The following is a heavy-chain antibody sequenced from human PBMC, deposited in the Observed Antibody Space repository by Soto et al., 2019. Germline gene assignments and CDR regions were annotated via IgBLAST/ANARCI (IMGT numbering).Heavy chain of an antibody. J-gene: IGHJ4*02. CDR3: ARDLFPALYDFWSGYLGY. V-gene: IGHV1-69*13. Sequence: SVKVSCKASGGTSSSYAISWVRQAPGQGLEWMGGIIPIFGTANYAQKFQGRVTITADESTSTAYMELSSLRSEDTAVYYCARDLFPALYDFWSGYLGYWGQGTLVTVSS. CDR2: IIPIFGTA. CDR1: GGTSSSYA. D-gene: IGHD3-3*01.